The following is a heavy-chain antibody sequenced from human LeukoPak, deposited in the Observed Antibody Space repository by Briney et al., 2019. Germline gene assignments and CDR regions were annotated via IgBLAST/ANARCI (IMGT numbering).Heavy chain of an antibody. D-gene: IGHD1-26*01. CDR1: GFTFINAW. CDR3: TTDGVGVEGATYDN. V-gene: IGHV3-15*01. Sequence: GGSLRLPCAASGFTFINAWMAWVRQAPGKGLEWVGRIKAKAHGGTIEYAAPVKGRFTISRDDSKNTLYLQMNSLKTEDTAVYYCTTDGVGVEGATYDNWGQGTLVSVSS. J-gene: IGHJ4*02. CDR2: IKAKAHGGTI.